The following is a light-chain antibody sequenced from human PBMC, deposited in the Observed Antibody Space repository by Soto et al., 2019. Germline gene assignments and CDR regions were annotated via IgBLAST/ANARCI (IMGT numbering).Light chain of an antibody. CDR3: CSYAGRSTVI. CDR1: SGDIGTDNL. V-gene: IGLV2-23*01. CDR2: EGN. J-gene: IGLJ2*01. Sequence: QAVVTQPASVSGSPGQSITISCTGTSGDIGTDNLVSWYQQHPGRAPKLIIFEGNKRPSGVSNRFSVSKSGNTASLAVSGLQAEDEADYHCCSYAGRSTVICGGGTQLTVL.